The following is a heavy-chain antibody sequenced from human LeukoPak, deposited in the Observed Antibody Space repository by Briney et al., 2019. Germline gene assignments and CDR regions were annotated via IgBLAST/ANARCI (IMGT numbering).Heavy chain of an antibody. D-gene: IGHD2-2*02. J-gene: IGHJ6*02. CDR3: ARASIVVVPAAIWGVYYYYYGMDV. V-gene: IGHV4-39*07. CDR2: INHSGST. Sequence: SETLSLTCTVSGGSISSSSYYWSWIRQPPGKGLEWIGEINHSGSTNYNPSLKSRVTISVDTSKNQFSLKLSSVTAADTAVYYCARASIVVVPAAIWGVYYYYYGMDVWGQGTTVTVSS. CDR1: GGSISSSSYY.